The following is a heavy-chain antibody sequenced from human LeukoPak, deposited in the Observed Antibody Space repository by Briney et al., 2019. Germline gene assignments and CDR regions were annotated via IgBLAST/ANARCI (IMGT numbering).Heavy chain of an antibody. V-gene: IGHV1-18*01. Sequence: ASVKVSCKASGYTFTSYGISWVRQAPGQGLEWMGWISAYNGSTNYAQKLQGRVTMTTDTSTSTAYMELRSLRSDDTAVYYCARVAGTAMVAPADYWGQGTLVTVSS. D-gene: IGHD5-18*01. CDR1: GYTFTSYG. CDR3: ARVAGTAMVAPADY. CDR2: ISAYNGST. J-gene: IGHJ4*02.